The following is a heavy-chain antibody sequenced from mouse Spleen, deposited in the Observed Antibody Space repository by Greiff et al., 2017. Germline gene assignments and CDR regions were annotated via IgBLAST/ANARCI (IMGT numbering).Heavy chain of an antibody. D-gene: IGHD4-1*01. Sequence: VQLQQSGPELVKPGASVKISCKASGYAFSSSWLNWVKQRPGKGLEWIGRIYPGDGDTNYNGKFKGKATLTADKSSSTAYMQLSSLTSEDSAVYFCARSNGGFAYWGQGTLVTVSA. J-gene: IGHJ3*01. CDR3: ARSNGGFAY. CDR1: GYAFSSSW. V-gene: IGHV1-82*01. CDR2: IYPGDGDT.